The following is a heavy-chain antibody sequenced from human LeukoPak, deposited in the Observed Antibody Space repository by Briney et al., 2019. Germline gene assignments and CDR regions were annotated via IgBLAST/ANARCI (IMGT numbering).Heavy chain of an antibody. CDR2: IYYSGST. CDR3: AREPDYSGCDC. D-gene: IGHD6-19*01. CDR1: GGSISSYL. J-gene: IGHJ4*02. Sequence: PSETLSLTCTVSGGSISSYLWSWIRQPPGKGLEWIGYIYYSGSTNYNPSLKSRVTILVDTSKNQFSLQLNSMTPEDTAVYYCAREPDYSGCDCWGQGTLVTVSS. V-gene: IGHV4-59*12.